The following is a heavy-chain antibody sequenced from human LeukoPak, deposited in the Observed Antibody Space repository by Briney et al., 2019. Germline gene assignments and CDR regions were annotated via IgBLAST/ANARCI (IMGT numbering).Heavy chain of an antibody. J-gene: IGHJ4*02. D-gene: IGHD2-2*01. V-gene: IGHV4-30-2*01. CDR2: IYHSGST. Sequence: SETLSLTCAVSGGSISSGGYSWSWIRQPPGKALEWIGYIYHSGSTYYNPSLKSRVTISVDRSKNQFSLKLSSVTAAGTAVYYCARRSQAMSASLDYWGQGTLVTVSS. CDR3: ARRSQAMSASLDY. CDR1: GGSISSGGYS.